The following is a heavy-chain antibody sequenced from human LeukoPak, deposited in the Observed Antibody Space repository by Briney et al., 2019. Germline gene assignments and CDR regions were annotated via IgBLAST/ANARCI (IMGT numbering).Heavy chain of an antibody. J-gene: IGHJ4*02. V-gene: IGHV3-7*01. CDR1: GFSFSSSW. Sequence: PGGSLRLSCAASGFSFSSSWMSWVRQVPGKGLEWVANIELDGAQKSYVDSVKGRFTISRDNAKNSLYLQMNSLRAEDTAMYYCTRGGGDSWGQGTLVTVSS. D-gene: IGHD3-10*01. CDR2: IELDGAQK. CDR3: TRGGGDS.